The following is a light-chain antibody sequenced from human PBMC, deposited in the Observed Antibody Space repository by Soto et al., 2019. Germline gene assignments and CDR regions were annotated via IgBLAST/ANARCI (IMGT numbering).Light chain of an antibody. CDR1: QSLVDSAGNTH. V-gene: IGKV2-24*01. CDR2: QIS. Sequence: DIVMTQTPLSSPVTLGQPASISCRSSQSLVDSAGNTHLSWLQQRPGQPPRLLIYQISNRFSGVPDRFSGSGAGTDFTLKISRVEAEDLGLYYCMQTAQFPRTFGQGTKVEIK. CDR3: MQTAQFPRT. J-gene: IGKJ1*01.